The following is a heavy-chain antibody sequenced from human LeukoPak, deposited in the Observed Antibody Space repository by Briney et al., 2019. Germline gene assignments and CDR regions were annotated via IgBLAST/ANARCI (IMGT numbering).Heavy chain of an antibody. D-gene: IGHD6-19*01. V-gene: IGHV4-39*07. Sequence: SETLSLTCTVSGGPISSSSYYWGWIRQPPGKGLEWIGRIYYSGSTYYNPSLKSRVTISVDTSKNQFSLKLSSVTAADTAVYYCARDPGYSSGWYRPGFDYWGQGTLVTVSS. CDR1: GGPISSSSYY. CDR3: ARDPGYSSGWYRPGFDY. CDR2: IYYSGST. J-gene: IGHJ4*02.